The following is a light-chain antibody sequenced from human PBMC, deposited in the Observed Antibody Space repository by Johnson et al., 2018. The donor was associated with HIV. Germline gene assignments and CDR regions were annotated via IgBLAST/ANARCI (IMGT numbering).Light chain of an antibody. J-gene: IGLJ1*01. CDR3: GTWDASLGPGGF. CDR2: DND. Sequence: QSVLTHPPSVSAAPGQKVTISCSGSSSNIGHNYVSWYQQLPGTAPKLIIYDNDQRPSGIPDRLSGSTSGTSATLGITGLQTGDEGDYYCGTWDASLGPGGFFGTRTKVTVL. V-gene: IGLV1-51*01. CDR1: SSNIGHNY.